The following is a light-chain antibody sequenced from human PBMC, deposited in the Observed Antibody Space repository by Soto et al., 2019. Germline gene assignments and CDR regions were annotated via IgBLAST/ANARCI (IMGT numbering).Light chain of an antibody. CDR3: LQCGSSPPYS. J-gene: IGKJ2*03. CDR2: GSS. CDR1: QSINDNY. V-gene: IGKV3-20*01. Sequence: ALTQSPGTLSLSPGKRATLSCRGSQSINDNYLAWYQQRPGQAPRLLIYGSSDRATGIPDRFSGSGSGTDITLIISSLEPEDCAVYYCLQCGSSPPYSFRQATKLEI.